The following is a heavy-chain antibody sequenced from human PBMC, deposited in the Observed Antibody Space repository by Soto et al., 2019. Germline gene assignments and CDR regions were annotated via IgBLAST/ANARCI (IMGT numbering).Heavy chain of an antibody. D-gene: IGHD1-26*01. CDR3: ARTIVGATGVFDY. Sequence: GASVKVSCKASGYTFTGYYMHWVRQAPGQGLEWMGWVNPNSGGTKYAQKFQGRVTMTRDTSISTAYMELSRLRSDDTAMYYCARTIVGATGVFDYWGQGTLVTVYS. CDR2: VNPNSGGT. J-gene: IGHJ4*02. CDR1: GYTFTGYY. V-gene: IGHV1-2*02.